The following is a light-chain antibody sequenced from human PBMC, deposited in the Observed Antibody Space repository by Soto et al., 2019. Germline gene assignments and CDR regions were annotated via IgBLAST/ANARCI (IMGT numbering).Light chain of an antibody. CDR3: QQYYTYPYT. Sequence: DIQMTQSPSTLSASVGDRVTITCRASQYMSSWLAWYQEKPGKAPKLLIYQASILESAAPSRFSGSAFATEFTLTISSLQPDDFATYYCQQYYTYPYTFGQGTKLEIQ. CDR1: QYMSSW. V-gene: IGKV1-5*03. J-gene: IGKJ2*01. CDR2: QAS.